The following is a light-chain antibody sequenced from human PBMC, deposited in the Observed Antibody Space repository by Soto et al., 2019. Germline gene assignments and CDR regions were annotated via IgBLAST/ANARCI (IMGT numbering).Light chain of an antibody. J-gene: IGLJ1*01. CDR3: SSYTTSSTRV. CDR2: EVS. V-gene: IGLV2-14*03. CDR1: SSDVGAYDL. Sequence: QSALTQPASVSGSPGQSITISCTGTSSDVGAYDLVSWYQQHPDKAPKLMIYEVSNRPSGVSHRFSGSKSVNTATLTISGLQAEDEADYYCSSYTTSSTRVFGTGTKVTI.